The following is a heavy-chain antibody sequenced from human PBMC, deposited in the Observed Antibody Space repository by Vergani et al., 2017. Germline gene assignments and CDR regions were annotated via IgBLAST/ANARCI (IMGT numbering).Heavy chain of an antibody. CDR3: ASGGHGSENGGALQL. V-gene: IGHV5-51*01. J-gene: IGHJ3*01. Sequence: EKPLVQSGSETKKPGASLKISCQAFGYIFSNFWIGWVRQRPGRGLEWMGIIYPGDSEVKSNPTFRGQVIFSVDTSVNTAYLQWRSLQASDTATYFCASGGHGSENGGALQLWGQGTNITVSS. CDR2: IYPGDSEV. CDR1: GYIFSNFW. D-gene: IGHD3-10*01.